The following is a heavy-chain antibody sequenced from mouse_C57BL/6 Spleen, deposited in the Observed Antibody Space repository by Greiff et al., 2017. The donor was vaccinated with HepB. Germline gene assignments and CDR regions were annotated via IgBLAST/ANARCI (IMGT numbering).Heavy chain of an antibody. V-gene: IGHV1-82*01. CDR3: ARTGTRDYFDY. CDR1: GYAFSSSW. J-gene: IGHJ2*01. D-gene: IGHD4-1*01. Sequence: VQLVESGPELVKPGASVKISCKASGYAFSSSWMNWVKQRPGKGLEWIGRIYPGDGDTNYNGKFKGKATLTADKSSSTAYMQLSSLTSEDSAVYFCARTGTRDYFDYWGQGTTLTVSS. CDR2: IYPGDGDT.